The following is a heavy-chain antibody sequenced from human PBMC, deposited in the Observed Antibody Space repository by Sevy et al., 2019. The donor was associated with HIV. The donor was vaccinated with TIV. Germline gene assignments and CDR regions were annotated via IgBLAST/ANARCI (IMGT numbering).Heavy chain of an antibody. V-gene: IGHV3-30*01. CDR1: GFSFSDYD. CDR3: ARLVSCGGDCYYLDS. J-gene: IGHJ4*02. CDR2: ISHDERYK. Sequence: GGCLRLYCAASGFSFSDYDMHWVRQAPGKGLDWVAVISHDERYKKYAESVKVRFTISRDNFKNTLFLQMDSLRPEDTAVYFCARLVSCGGDCYYLDSWGQGALVTVSS. D-gene: IGHD2-21*02.